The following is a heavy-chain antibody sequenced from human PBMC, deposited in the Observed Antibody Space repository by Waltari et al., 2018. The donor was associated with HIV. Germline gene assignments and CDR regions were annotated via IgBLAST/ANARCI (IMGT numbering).Heavy chain of an antibody. D-gene: IGHD3-10*01. CDR1: GYSFTSYW. J-gene: IGHJ4*02. CDR2: MNPSDSDT. Sequence: EVQLVQSGAEVKKPGESLRISCKGSGYSFTSYWISWVRQMPGQGLELVGRMNPSDSDTNYSPCVQGHVTISADKSISTAYLQWSSLKASDTAMYYCARTVYGSGVLSGYWGQGTLVTVSS. V-gene: IGHV5-10-1*01. CDR3: ARTVYGSGVLSGY.